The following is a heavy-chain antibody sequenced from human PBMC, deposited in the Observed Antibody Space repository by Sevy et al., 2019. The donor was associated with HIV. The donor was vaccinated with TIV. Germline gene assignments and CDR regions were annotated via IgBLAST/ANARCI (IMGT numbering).Heavy chain of an antibody. CDR2: INQDGSEE. V-gene: IGHV3-7*01. J-gene: IGHJ4*02. CDR1: GLTFSRHW. CDR3: ASDYS. Sequence: GESLKISCAASGLTFSRHWMTWVRQAPGKGLEWVANINQDGSEEFYVDSVKGRFTISRDNAKNSLHLQMISLRVEDTAMYYCASDYSWGQGTLVTVSS.